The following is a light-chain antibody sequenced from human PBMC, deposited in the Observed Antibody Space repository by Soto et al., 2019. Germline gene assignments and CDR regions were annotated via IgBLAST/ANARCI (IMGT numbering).Light chain of an antibody. Sequence: DIQMTQSPSSLSASVGDRVTITCRASQDIRNHLGWYQQKPGKAPKGLIYAASGLQSGVPSRFGGSGSGTEFTLTISSLRPEDSAIYYCLQHNIYPRTFGQGTKVEI. J-gene: IGKJ1*01. CDR3: LQHNIYPRT. V-gene: IGKV1-17*01. CDR2: AAS. CDR1: QDIRNH.